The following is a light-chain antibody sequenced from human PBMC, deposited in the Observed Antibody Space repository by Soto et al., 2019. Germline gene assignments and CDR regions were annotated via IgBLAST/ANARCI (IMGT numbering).Light chain of an antibody. CDR3: QQRSNWTGLT. CDR2: DAS. CDR1: QSVSSY. J-gene: IGKJ4*01. V-gene: IGKV3-11*01. Sequence: EIVLTQSPSTLSLSPGERATLSCRASQSVSSYLAWYQQKPGQAPRLLIYDASTSANGMPARFSGSGSGTDFTLTISSLEHEDFVVYYCQQRSNWTGLTFGGGTKVEIK.